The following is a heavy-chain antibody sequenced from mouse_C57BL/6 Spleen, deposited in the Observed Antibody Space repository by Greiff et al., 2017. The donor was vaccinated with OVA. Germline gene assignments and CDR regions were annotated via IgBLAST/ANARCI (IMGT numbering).Heavy chain of an antibody. CDR1: GFTFSNYW. CDR3: TEEGPYGFGAY. Sequence: EVKVVESGGGLVQPGGSMKLSCVASGFTFSNYWMNWVRQSPEKGLEWVAQIRLKSDNYATHYAESVKGRFTISRDDSKSSVYLQMNNLRAEDTGIYYCTEEGPYGFGAYWGQGTLVTVSA. J-gene: IGHJ3*01. D-gene: IGHD1-1*02. CDR2: IRLKSDNYAT. V-gene: IGHV6-3*01.